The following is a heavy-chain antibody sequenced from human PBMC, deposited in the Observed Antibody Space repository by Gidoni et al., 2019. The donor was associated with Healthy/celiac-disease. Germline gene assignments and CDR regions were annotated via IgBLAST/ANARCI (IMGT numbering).Heavy chain of an antibody. J-gene: IGHJ4*02. V-gene: IGHV4-31*03. CDR3: ARDYCSGGSCYWNY. CDR1: GGSISSGGYY. Sequence: QVQLQESGPGLVKPSQTLSLTCPVSGGSISSGGYYWSWIRQHPGKGLEWIGYIYYSGSTYYNPSLKSRGTISVDTSKNQFSLKLSSVTAADTAVYYCARDYCSGGSCYWNYWGQGTLVTVSS. D-gene: IGHD2-15*01. CDR2: IYYSGST.